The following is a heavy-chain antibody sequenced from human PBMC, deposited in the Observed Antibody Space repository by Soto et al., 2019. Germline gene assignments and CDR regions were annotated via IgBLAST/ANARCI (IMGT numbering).Heavy chain of an antibody. V-gene: IGHV1-69*01. J-gene: IGHJ6*02. D-gene: IGHD3-10*01. CDR3: AAELGFGKLSVV. CDR1: GDTFKNCV. CDR2: IIPLFGTT. Sequence: QVQEVQSGVEVRRPGSSVKVSCKASGDTFKNCVISWVRQAPGQGLEWMGGIIPLFGTTDFAQRFQGRLTITTDESTTTAYMELSRLRSEDTAMYYCAAELGFGKLSVVWGQGTTVIVSS.